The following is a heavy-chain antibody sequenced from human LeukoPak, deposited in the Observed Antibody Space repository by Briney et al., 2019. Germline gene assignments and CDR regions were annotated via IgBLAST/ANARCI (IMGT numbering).Heavy chain of an antibody. CDR3: ARHDSTGFWSGYPGDYNYYGMDV. D-gene: IGHD3-3*01. V-gene: IGHV4-59*08. Sequence: SETLSLTCTVSGGSISSYYWSWIRQPPGKGLEWIGYIYYSGSTNYNPSLKSRVTISVDTSKNQFSLKLSSVTAADTAVYYCARHDSTGFWSGYPGDYNYYGMDVWGQGTTVTVSS. CDR2: IYYSGST. J-gene: IGHJ6*02. CDR1: GGSISSYY.